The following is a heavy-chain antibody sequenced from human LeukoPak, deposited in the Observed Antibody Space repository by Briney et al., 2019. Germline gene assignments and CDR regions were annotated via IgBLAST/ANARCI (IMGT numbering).Heavy chain of an antibody. J-gene: IGHJ5*02. CDR1: GFTFSYYG. CDR3: AKDLMRDRWFGES. V-gene: IGHV3-30*02. CDR2: IRYEENGK. D-gene: IGHD3-10*01. Sequence: GGSLRLSCRASGFTFSYYGMHWVRQAPGKGLQWVAFIRYEENGKYYADSVKGRFTISRDNSKNTLYLEMKSLRPEDTAVYYCAKDLMRDRWFGESWGQGTRVTVSS.